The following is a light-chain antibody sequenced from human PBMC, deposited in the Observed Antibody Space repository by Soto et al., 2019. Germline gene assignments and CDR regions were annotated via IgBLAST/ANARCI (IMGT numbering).Light chain of an antibody. V-gene: IGLV2-14*01. Sequence: QSVLTQPASVSGSPGQSITVSCTGTSSDIGASNYVSWYQQHPGKAPKLIISEVSNRPSGVSNRFSGSKSGSTASLTISGLQDEDEADYYCTSYTSSTTWVFGGGTKVTVL. CDR3: TSYTSSTTWV. CDR1: SSDIGASNY. CDR2: EVS. J-gene: IGLJ3*02.